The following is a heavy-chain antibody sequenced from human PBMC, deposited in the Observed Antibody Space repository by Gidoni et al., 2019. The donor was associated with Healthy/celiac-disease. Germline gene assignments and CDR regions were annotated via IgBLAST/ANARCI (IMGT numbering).Heavy chain of an antibody. CDR3: ARGFGDDYGDYDPTPQGESFDY. D-gene: IGHD4-17*01. Sequence: QVPLQQWGAGLLKPSETLSLTCAVYGGSFSAYYWSWIRQPPGKGLEWIGEITHSGSTNYNPSLKSRVTISVDTSKNQFSLKLSSVTAADTAVYYCARGFGDDYGDYDPTPQGESFDYWGQGTLVTVSS. V-gene: IGHV4-34*01. CDR2: ITHSGST. J-gene: IGHJ4*02. CDR1: GGSFSAYY.